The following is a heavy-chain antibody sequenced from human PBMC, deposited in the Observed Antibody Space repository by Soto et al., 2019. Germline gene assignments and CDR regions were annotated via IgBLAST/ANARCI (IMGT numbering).Heavy chain of an antibody. Sequence: GGSLRLSCADSGFTVSSNYMSWVRQAPGKGLEWVSVIYSGGSTYYADSVKGRFTISRDNSKNTLYLQMNSLRAEDTAVYYCARDRGGEVRGVTINYYYYYGMDVWGQGTTVTVSS. J-gene: IGHJ6*02. CDR3: ARDRGGEVRGVTINYYYYYGMDV. CDR1: GFTVSSNY. D-gene: IGHD3-10*01. CDR2: IYSGGST. V-gene: IGHV3-53*01.